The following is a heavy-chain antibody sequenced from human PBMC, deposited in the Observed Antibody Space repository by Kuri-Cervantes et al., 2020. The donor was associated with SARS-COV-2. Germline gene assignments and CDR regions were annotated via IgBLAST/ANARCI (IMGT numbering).Heavy chain of an antibody. CDR3: ARYDFGVKLEDFDP. CDR2: IYYSGST. D-gene: IGHD3-3*01. CDR1: GYSISSSSYY. J-gene: IGHJ5*02. Sequence: SETLSLTCTVSGYSISSSSYYWGWIRQPPGKGLEWIGSIYYSGSTYYNPSLKSRVTISVDTSKNQFSLKLSSVTAADTAVYYCARYDFGVKLEDFDPWGQGTLVTVSS. V-gene: IGHV4-39*01.